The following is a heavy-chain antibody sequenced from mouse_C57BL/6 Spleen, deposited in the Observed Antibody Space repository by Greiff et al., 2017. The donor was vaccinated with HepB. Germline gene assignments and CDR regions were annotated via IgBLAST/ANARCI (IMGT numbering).Heavy chain of an antibody. J-gene: IGHJ1*03. Sequence: VQLQQSGPELVKPGASVKISCKASGYSFTSYYIHWVKQRPGQGLEWIGWIYPGSGNTKYNEKFKGKATLTADTSSSTAYMQLSSLTSEDSAVYYGARDYYGSSYGYFDVWGTGTTVTVSS. CDR3: ARDYYGSSYGYFDV. CDR1: GYSFTSYY. V-gene: IGHV1-66*01. CDR2: IYPGSGNT. D-gene: IGHD1-1*01.